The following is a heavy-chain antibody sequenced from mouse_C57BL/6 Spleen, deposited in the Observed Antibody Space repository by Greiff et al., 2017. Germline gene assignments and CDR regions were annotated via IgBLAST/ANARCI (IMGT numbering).Heavy chain of an antibody. CDR2: IYPRSGNT. D-gene: IGHD2-3*01. V-gene: IGHV1-81*01. CDR1: GYTFTSYG. Sequence: QVQLQQSGAELARPGASVKLSCKASGYTFTSYGISWVKQRTGQGLEWIGEIYPRSGNTYYNEKFKGKATLTADKSSSTAYMELRSLTSEDSAVYFCARPYDGYYAWFAYWGQGTLVTVSA. J-gene: IGHJ3*01. CDR3: ARPYDGYYAWFAY.